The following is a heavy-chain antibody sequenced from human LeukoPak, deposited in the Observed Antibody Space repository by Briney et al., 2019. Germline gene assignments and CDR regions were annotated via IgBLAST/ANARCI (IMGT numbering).Heavy chain of an antibody. CDR3: ARKGTETVTPPDY. Sequence: GGSLRLSCAASGFTFSSYSMNWVRQAPGKGLEWVSSISSSSSYIYYADSVKGRFTISRDNAKNSLYLQMNSLRAEDTAVYYCARKGTETVTPPDYWGQGTLVTVSS. J-gene: IGHJ4*02. V-gene: IGHV3-21*01. CDR1: GFTFSSYS. D-gene: IGHD4-17*01. CDR2: ISSSSSYI.